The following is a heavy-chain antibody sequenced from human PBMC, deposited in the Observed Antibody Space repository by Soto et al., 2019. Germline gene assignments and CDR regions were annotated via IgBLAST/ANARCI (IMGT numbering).Heavy chain of an antibody. D-gene: IGHD3-3*01. V-gene: IGHV5-51*01. CDR2: IYPGDSDT. CDR3: ARLPGARAWSGYYNYYYCLDG. Sequence: VSRKISCNGSGYSFTSYWLGWVRQMPGKGLEWMGIIYPGDSDTRYSPSFQGQVTISADKSISTAYLQWSSLKASDTAMYYCARLPGARAWSGYYNYYYCLDGWGQGTMVTVSS. CDR1: GYSFTSYW. J-gene: IGHJ6*02.